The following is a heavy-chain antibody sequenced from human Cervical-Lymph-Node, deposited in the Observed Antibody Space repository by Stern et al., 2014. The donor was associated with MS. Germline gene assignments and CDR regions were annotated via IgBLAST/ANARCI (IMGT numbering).Heavy chain of an antibody. CDR1: GFTFTSSA. CDR3: AAEPMYYSDSVGAFDI. V-gene: IGHV1-58*01. D-gene: IGHD3-22*01. J-gene: IGHJ3*02. Sequence: MQLVQSGPEVKKPGTSVKVSCKASGFTFTSSAVQWVRQARGQRLEGIGWSVVGSGNTNYAQKFQERVTITRDMSTSTAYMELSSLRSEDTAVYYCAAEPMYYSDSVGAFDIWGQGTMVTVSS. CDR2: SVVGSGNT.